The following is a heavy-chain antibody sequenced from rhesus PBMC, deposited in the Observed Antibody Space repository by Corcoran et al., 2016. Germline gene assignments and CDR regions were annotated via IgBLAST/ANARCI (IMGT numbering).Heavy chain of an antibody. CDR1: GASIRRSW. Sequence: QVQLQESGPGLVKPSETLSLTCAVSGASIRRSWWSWLRPPPGKGLEWIGEINGNSGNSYYNPSRKSRVTISKDASKNQFSLKLSSVTAADTAVYYCARSGYGSGGVYWGQGVLVTVSS. CDR3: ARSGYGSGGVY. D-gene: IGHD4-4*01. CDR2: INGNSGNS. V-gene: IGHV4-80*01. J-gene: IGHJ4*01.